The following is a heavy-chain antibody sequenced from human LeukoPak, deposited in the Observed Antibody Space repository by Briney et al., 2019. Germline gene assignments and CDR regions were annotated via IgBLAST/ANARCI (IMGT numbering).Heavy chain of an antibody. V-gene: IGHV4-59*01. J-gene: IGHJ4*02. Sequence: SETLSLTCTVSTGSFSSSYWSWFRQPPGKGLEWIGYVYYDGRTNYHPSLKGRVTISLDPSKNQFSLKLTSVAAADTAVYYCTRGTGWLTTDWGQGTLVTVSS. D-gene: IGHD5-12*01. CDR2: VYYDGRT. CDR3: TRGTGWLTTD. CDR1: TGSFSSSY.